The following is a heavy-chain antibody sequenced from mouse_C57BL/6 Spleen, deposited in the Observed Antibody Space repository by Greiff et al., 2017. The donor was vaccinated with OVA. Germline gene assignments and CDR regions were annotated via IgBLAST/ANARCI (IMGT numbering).Heavy chain of an antibody. J-gene: IGHJ4*01. D-gene: IGHD1-1*01. CDR2: IYPGDGNT. CDR3: GSITTVVPAMDY. CDR1: GYAFTSSW. Sequence: QVQLKESGPELVKPGASVKISCKASGYAFTSSWMNWVKQRPGKGLEWIGRIYPGDGNTNYNGKFKGKATLTADKSSRTAFMQLSSLTYEDASVCFCGSITTVVPAMDYWGQGTSVTVSS. V-gene: IGHV1-82*01.